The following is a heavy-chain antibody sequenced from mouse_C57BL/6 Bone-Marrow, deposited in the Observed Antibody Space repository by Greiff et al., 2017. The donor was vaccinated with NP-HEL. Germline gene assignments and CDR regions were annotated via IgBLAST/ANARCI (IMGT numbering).Heavy chain of an antibody. CDR1: GYSITSGYY. V-gene: IGHV3-6*01. J-gene: IGHJ3*01. Sequence: EVKLMESGPGLVKPSQSLSLTCSVTGYSITSGYYWNWIRQFPGNKLEWMGYISYDGSNNYNPSLKNRISITRDTSKNQFFLKLNSVTTEDTATYYCARKGDWDRFAYWGQGTLVTVSA. D-gene: IGHD4-1*01. CDR2: ISYDGSN. CDR3: ARKGDWDRFAY.